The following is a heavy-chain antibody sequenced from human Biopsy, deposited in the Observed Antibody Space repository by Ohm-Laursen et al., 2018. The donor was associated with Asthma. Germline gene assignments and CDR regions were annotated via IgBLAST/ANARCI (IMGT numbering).Heavy chain of an antibody. CDR1: GFTFSSYG. CDR2: MSYDGSMK. CDR3: ARGGSRDLWGTYRYPWDY. V-gene: IGHV3-33*05. Sequence: SLRLSCAASGFTFSSYGMDWVRQAPGKGLEWVALMSYDGSMKDYADSVRGRFTISRDNSKNTLYLRMNSLRAEDTAVYYCARGGSRDLWGTYRYPWDYWGQGTLVTVSS. D-gene: IGHD3-16*02. J-gene: IGHJ4*02.